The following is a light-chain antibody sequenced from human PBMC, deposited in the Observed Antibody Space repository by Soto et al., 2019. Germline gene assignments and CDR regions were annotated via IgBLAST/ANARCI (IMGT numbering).Light chain of an antibody. J-gene: IGLJ1*01. CDR2: SNN. CDR3: AAWDDSLNGLHV. V-gene: IGLV1-44*01. CDR1: GSNIGSNT. Sequence: QSVLTQPPSASGTPGQRVTISCSGSGSNIGSNTVSWYQQLPGTAPKLLMYSNNLRPSGVPDRFSGSKSGTSASLAIRGLQSEDEADYYCAAWDDSLNGLHVFGTGTKVTVL.